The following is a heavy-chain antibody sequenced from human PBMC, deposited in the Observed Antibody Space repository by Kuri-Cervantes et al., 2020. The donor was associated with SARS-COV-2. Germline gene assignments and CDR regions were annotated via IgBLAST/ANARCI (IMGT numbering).Heavy chain of an antibody. J-gene: IGHJ4*02. CDR1: GGSISSSSYY. CDR2: IYYSGST. Sequence: SETLSLTCTVSGGSISSSSYYWGWIRQPPGKGLEWIGGIYYSGSTYYNPSLKSRVTISVDTSKNQFSLKLSSVTAADTAVYYCARAFGYSSHFDYWGQGTLVTVSS. V-gene: IGHV4-39*01. CDR3: ARAFGYSSHFDY. D-gene: IGHD4-11*01.